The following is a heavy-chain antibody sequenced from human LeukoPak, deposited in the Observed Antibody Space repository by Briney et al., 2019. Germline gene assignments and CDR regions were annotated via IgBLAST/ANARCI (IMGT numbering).Heavy chain of an antibody. CDR3: ARGLAARGYNWFDP. CDR1: GGSISSYY. D-gene: IGHD6-6*01. Sequence: SETLSLTCTVSGGSISSYYWSWIRQPPGKGPEWIGYIYYSGSTNYNPSLKSRVTISVDTSKNQFSLKLSSVTAADTAVYYCARGLAARGYNWFDPWGQGTLVTVSS. V-gene: IGHV4-59*01. J-gene: IGHJ5*02. CDR2: IYYSGST.